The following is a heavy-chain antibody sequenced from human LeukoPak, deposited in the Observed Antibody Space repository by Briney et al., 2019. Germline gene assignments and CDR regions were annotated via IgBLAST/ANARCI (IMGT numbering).Heavy chain of an antibody. Sequence: GGSLRLSCAASGFTFSSYSMNWVRQAPGKGLEWVSGISWNSGSIGYADSVKGRFTISRDNAKNSLYLQMNSLRAEDTALYYCAAARYSSGWYRIDYWGQGTLVTVSS. CDR1: GFTFSSYS. D-gene: IGHD6-19*01. CDR3: AAARYSSGWYRIDY. V-gene: IGHV3-9*01. CDR2: ISWNSGSI. J-gene: IGHJ4*02.